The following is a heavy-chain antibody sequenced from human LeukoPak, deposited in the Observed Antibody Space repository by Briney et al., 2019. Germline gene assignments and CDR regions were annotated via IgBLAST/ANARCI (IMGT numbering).Heavy chain of an antibody. J-gene: IGHJ4*02. CDR2: ISSSSSYI. Sequence: MTGGSLRLSCAASGFTFSSYSMNWVRQAPGKGLEWVSSISSSSSYIYYADSVKGRFTISRDNAKNSLYLQMNSLRAEDTAVYYCAHYGGNSGYWGQGTLVTVSS. CDR3: AHYGGNSGY. V-gene: IGHV3-21*01. D-gene: IGHD4-23*01. CDR1: GFTFSSYS.